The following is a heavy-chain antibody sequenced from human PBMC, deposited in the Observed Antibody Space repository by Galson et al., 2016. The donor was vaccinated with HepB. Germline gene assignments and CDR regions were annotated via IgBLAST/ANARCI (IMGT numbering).Heavy chain of an antibody. D-gene: IGHD6-13*01. Sequence: SLRLSCAAAGFTFISYNMNWVRQAPGKGLEWISYISSSGGTIYYADSVKGRFTISRDNAKNSLYQQMNSLRDEDTAVYYCARAGSSWYFDYWGQRTLVTVSS. J-gene: IGHJ4*02. V-gene: IGHV3-48*02. CDR1: GFTFISYN. CDR2: ISSSGGTI. CDR3: ARAGSSWYFDY.